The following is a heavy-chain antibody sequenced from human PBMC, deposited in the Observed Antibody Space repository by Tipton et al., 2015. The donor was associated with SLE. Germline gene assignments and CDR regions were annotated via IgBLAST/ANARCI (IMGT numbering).Heavy chain of an antibody. CDR1: GFTVSSNY. J-gene: IGHJ4*02. D-gene: IGHD1-26*01. CDR2: IYSGGST. V-gene: IGHV3-53*01. Sequence: GSLRLSCAASGFTVSSNYMSWVRQAPGKGLEWVSVIYSGGSTYYADSVKGRFTISRDNSKNTLYLQMNSLRAEDTAVYYCASEGDIGGSYLDYWGQGTLVTVSS. CDR3: ASEGDIGGSYLDY.